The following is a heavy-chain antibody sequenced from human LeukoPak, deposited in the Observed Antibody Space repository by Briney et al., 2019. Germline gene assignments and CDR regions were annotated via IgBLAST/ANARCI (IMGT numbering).Heavy chain of an antibody. D-gene: IGHD6-13*01. CDR2: ISYDGSNK. CDR1: GFTFSSYA. J-gene: IGHJ4*02. V-gene: IGHV3-30*01. Sequence: GGSLRLSCAASGFTFSSYAMRWVRQAPGKGLEWVAVISYDGSNKYYADSVKGRFTISRDNSKNTLYLQMNSLRAEDTAVYYCARERSGIAAAGTFFDYWGQGTLVTVSS. CDR3: ARERSGIAAAGTFFDY.